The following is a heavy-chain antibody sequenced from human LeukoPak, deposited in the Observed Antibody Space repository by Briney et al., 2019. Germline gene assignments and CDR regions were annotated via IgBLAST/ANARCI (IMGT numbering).Heavy chain of an antibody. CDR1: GGSFSGYY. D-gene: IGHD6-13*01. J-gene: IGHJ4*02. CDR3: ATSSSWYLYYFDY. CDR2: INHSGST. Sequence: PSETLSLTCAVYGGSFSGYYWSWIRQPPGKGLEWIGEINHSGSTNYNPSLKSRVTISVDTSKNQFSLKLSSVTAADTAVYYCATSSSWYLYYFDYWGQGTLVTVSS. V-gene: IGHV4-34*01.